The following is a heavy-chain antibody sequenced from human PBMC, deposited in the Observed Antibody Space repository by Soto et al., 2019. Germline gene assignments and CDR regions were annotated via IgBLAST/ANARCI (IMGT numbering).Heavy chain of an antibody. D-gene: IGHD3-3*01. J-gene: IGHJ5*02. V-gene: IGHV3-66*01. Sequence: EVQLVESGGGLVQPGGSLRLSCAASGFTVSSNYMSWVRQAPGKGLEWVSVIYSGGSTYYADSVKGRFTISRDNSKNTLYLQMNGLRAEDTAVYYCARDLMGDDFWSGYLGWFDPWGQGTLVTVSS. CDR2: IYSGGST. CDR3: ARDLMGDDFWSGYLGWFDP. CDR1: GFTVSSNY.